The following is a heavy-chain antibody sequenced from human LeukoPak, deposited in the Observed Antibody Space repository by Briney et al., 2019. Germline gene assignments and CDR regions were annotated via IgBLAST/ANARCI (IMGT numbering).Heavy chain of an antibody. CDR1: GYTFTSYG. CDR2: ISAYNGNT. CDR3: ARDKQQLDYFDY. Sequence: ASVKVSCKASGYTFTSYGISWVRQAPGQGLEWMGWISAYNGNTNYAQKLQGRVTMTTDTSTSTAYMELRSLRSEDTAVYYCARDKQQLDYFDYWGQGTLITVSS. D-gene: IGHD6-13*01. V-gene: IGHV1-18*01. J-gene: IGHJ4*02.